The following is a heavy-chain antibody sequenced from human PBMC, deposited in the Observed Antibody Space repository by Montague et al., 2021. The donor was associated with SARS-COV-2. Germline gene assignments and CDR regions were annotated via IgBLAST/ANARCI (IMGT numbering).Heavy chain of an antibody. CDR1: GGSINSYY. J-gene: IGHJ3*02. V-gene: IGHV4-59*01. CDR2: IYYSGST. D-gene: IGHD6-19*01. CDR3: ARGSGWMGDAFDI. Sequence: SETLSLTCTVSGGSINSYYWSWIRQPPGKGLEWIGYIYYSGSTNYNPSLKSRVTISVDTSKNQFSLKPSSVTAADTAVYYCARGSGWMGDAFDIWGQGTMVTVSS.